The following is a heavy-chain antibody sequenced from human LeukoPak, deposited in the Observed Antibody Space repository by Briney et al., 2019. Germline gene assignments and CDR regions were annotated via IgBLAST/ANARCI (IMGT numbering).Heavy chain of an antibody. D-gene: IGHD2-15*01. Sequence: GGSLRLSCAASGFTFTSYAISWVRQAPGKGLEWVSAISGGGGGTYYADSVKGRFTISRDNSKNTLYLQMNSLRAEDTAVYYCAKVADLVVARYYFDYWGQGTLVTVSS. J-gene: IGHJ4*02. CDR3: AKVADLVVARYYFDY. V-gene: IGHV3-23*01. CDR2: ISGGGGGT. CDR1: GFTFTSYA.